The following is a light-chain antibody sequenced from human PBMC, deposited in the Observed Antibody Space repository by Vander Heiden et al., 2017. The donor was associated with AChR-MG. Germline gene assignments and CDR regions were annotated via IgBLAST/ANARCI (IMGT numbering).Light chain of an antibody. CDR2: DAS. CDR3: QQYETLPLT. J-gene: IGKJ4*01. Sequence: DIQMTQSPSSLSASVGDRVTITCQASQDFSNYLNWYQQKPGKVPKVLIFDASDLETGVPSRFSGGGSGTDFTLTISSLQPEDIATYYCQQYETLPLTFGGGTNVEIK. CDR1: QDFSNY. V-gene: IGKV1-33*01.